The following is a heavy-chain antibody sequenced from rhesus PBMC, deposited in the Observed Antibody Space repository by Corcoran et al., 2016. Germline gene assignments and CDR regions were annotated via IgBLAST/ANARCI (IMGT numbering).Heavy chain of an antibody. J-gene: IGHJ4*01. CDR2: VQGRSATT. D-gene: IGHD3-28*01. CDR1: GGSISGYYY. Sequence: QVQLQESGPGLVKPSETLSLTCTASGGSISGYYYWTWIRQPPGKGLEWIEGVQGRSATTSTRPARRSRVTMSQDSYKNQFSLNRSYVTAADTAVYYCSRRDYDSAHYIDYWGQGVLVTVSS. CDR3: SRRDYDSAHYIDY. V-gene: IGHV4-143*01.